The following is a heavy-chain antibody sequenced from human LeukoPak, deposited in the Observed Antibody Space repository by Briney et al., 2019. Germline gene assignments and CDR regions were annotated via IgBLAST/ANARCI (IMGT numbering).Heavy chain of an antibody. CDR3: ARVSRAVGNHYVEY. Sequence: GGSLRLSCTASGFTYSDFSMNWVREAPGKGLEWVSYIRSSDSTIYYADSVKGRFTISRDNAKISLYLQMNSLSAEDTAVYYCARVSRAVGNHYVEYWGQGTLVTVSS. CDR2: IRSSDSTI. J-gene: IGHJ4*02. D-gene: IGHD1-14*01. CDR1: GFTYSDFS. V-gene: IGHV3-48*01.